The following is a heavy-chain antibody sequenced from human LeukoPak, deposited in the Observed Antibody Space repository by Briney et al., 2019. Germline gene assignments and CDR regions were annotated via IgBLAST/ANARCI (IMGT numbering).Heavy chain of an antibody. V-gene: IGHV4-4*02. CDR1: GASISKTNW. CDR3: ARQVAPAAPPYYYYYMDV. Sequence: SETLSLTCAVSGASISKTNWWSWVRQPPGKGLEWIGEIYHSGKTNYNPSLKSRVTISVDKSKNQISLKLSSLTAADTAVYYCARQVAPAAPPYYYYYMDVWGKGTTVTISS. CDR2: IYHSGKT. J-gene: IGHJ6*03. D-gene: IGHD2-2*01.